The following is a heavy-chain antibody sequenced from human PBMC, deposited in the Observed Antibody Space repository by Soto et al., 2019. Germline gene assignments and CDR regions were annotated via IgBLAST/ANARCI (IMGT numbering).Heavy chain of an antibody. CDR2: ISSSSSYT. D-gene: IGHD2-15*01. Sequence: GGSLRLSCAASGVTFSDYYMSCIGQAPGKGLEWVSYISSSSSYTNYADSVKGRFTISRDNSKNSLYLQMKSLRAEDTAVYYCAKTASGYRCGCYLGWLDFCGQGTLVTVSS. J-gene: IGHJ5*01. CDR3: AKTASGYRCGCYLGWLDF. CDR1: GVTFSDYY. V-gene: IGHV3-11*06.